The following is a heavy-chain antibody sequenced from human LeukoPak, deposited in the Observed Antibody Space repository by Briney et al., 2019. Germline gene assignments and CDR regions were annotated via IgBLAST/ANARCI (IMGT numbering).Heavy chain of an antibody. V-gene: IGHV1-69*13. D-gene: IGHD3-22*01. CDR3: ASGGYYELAMGYYYYYGMDV. CDR2: IIPIFGTT. J-gene: IGHJ6*02. Sequence: SVKVSCKASGYTFTSYDFNWLRQAPGQGLEWMGGIIPIFGTTNYAQKFQGRVTITADESMSTAYMELSSLRSEDTAVFYCASGGYYELAMGYYYYYGMDVWGQGTTVTVSS. CDR1: GYTFTSYD.